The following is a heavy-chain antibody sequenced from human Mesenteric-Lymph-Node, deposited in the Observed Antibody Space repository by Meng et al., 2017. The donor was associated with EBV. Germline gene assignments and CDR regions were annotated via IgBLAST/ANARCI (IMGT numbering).Heavy chain of an antibody. CDR2: MNPNSGNT. CDR1: GYTFTSYD. J-gene: IGHJ5*02. D-gene: IGHD6-13*01. V-gene: IGHV1-8*01. CDR3: ARGPEYSSSWNNWFDP. Sequence: QVEVVKSGDEVKKPGASVKVSCKASGYTFTSYDINWVRQATGQGLEWMGWMNPNSGNTGYAQKFQGRVTMTRNTSISTAYMELSSLRSEDTAVYYCARGPEYSSSWNNWFDPWGQGTLVTVSS.